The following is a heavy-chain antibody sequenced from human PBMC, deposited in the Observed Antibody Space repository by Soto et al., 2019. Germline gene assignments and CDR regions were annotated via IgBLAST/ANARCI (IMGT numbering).Heavy chain of an antibody. Sequence: QVQLVQSGAEVKKPGASVKVSCKASGYIFTGYYLHWVRQAPGQGLEWMGWINPNNGDTNYAQNFQGRVTMSRDTSISTAYMELSGLRSDDTAVYYCARVHTYYYYSGSFDYWGQGTLVTVSS. CDR1: GYIFTGYY. CDR3: ARVHTYYYYSGSFDY. CDR2: INPNNGDT. D-gene: IGHD2-15*01. J-gene: IGHJ4*02. V-gene: IGHV1-2*02.